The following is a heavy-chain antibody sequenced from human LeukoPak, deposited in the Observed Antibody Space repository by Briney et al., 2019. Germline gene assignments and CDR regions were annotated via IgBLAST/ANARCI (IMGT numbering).Heavy chain of an antibody. D-gene: IGHD5-18*01. CDR3: ARSWGGIHSNWFDP. CDR1: GGSFNGYF. CDR2: INHSGSP. V-gene: IGHV4-34*01. Sequence: SETLSLTCAVYGGSFNGYFWSWIRQPPGKGLEWIGEINHSGSPNYNPSLKSRVTISVDTSKNQVSLKLNSVTAADTAVYYCARSWGGIHSNWFDPWGQGTLVTVSS. J-gene: IGHJ5*02.